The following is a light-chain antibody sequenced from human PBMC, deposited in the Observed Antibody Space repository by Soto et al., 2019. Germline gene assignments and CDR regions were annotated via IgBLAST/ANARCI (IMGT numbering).Light chain of an antibody. V-gene: IGLV2-14*01. Sequence: QSVLTQPASVSGSPGQSITISCTGTSSDVAFYNHVSWYQQHPGKAPKLLIYEVNNRPSGVSHRFSGSKSGNTASLTISGLQAEDEADYYCSSFASNHTYVFGTGTKVNVL. CDR3: SSFASNHTYV. CDR2: EVN. J-gene: IGLJ1*01. CDR1: SSDVAFYNH.